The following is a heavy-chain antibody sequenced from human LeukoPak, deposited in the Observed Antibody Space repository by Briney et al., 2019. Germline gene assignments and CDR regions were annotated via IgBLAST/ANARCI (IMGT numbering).Heavy chain of an antibody. CDR2: IYNSGNT. J-gene: IGHJ6*03. CDR3: ARLGGSGWRLYYYYYMDV. V-gene: IGHV4-59*12. D-gene: IGHD6-19*01. Sequence: SETLSLTCTVSGGSINSYYWTWIRQPPGKGLEWIGNIYNSGNTNYNPSLKSRVTISVDTSKNQFSLKLSSVTAADTAVYYCARLGGSGWRLYYYYYMDVWGKGTTVTISS. CDR1: GGSINSYY.